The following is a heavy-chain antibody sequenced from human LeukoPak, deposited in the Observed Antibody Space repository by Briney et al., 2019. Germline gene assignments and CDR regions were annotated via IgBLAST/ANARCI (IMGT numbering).Heavy chain of an antibody. J-gene: IGHJ4*02. D-gene: IGHD6-13*01. CDR3: ASKRRIAAAGTVPIDY. V-gene: IGHV3-66*01. Sequence: PGGSLRLSCAASGFTVSSNYMSWVRQAPGKGLEWVSVIYSGGSTYYADSVKGRFTISRDNSKNTLYLQMNSLRAEDTAVYYCASKRRIAAAGTVPIDYWGQGTLVTVSS. CDR2: IYSGGST. CDR1: GFTVSSNY.